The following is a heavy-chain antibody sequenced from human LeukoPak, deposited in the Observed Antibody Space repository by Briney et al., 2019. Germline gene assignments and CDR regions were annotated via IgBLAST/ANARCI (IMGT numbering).Heavy chain of an antibody. D-gene: IGHD4-23*01. CDR3: AKDTGGNGAYFYAMDV. V-gene: IGHV3-7*03. CDR1: GFTFTNHW. Sequence: PGGFLRLSCAASGFTFTNHWMSWVRQAPGKGLEWVANINQDGSEKFYVDSVKGRFTISRDNAKNSPYLQMNSLRAEDTALYYCAKDTGGNGAYFYAMDVWGQGTSVTVSS. J-gene: IGHJ6*02. CDR2: INQDGSEK.